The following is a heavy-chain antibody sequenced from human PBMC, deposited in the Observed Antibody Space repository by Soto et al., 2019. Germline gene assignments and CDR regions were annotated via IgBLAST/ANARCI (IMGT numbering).Heavy chain of an antibody. CDR3: ARSEWSGYSDY. D-gene: IGHD3-3*01. J-gene: IGHJ4*02. Sequence: SETLSLTCTVSGGCISSYYWSWIRQPPGKGLEWIGYIYYSGSTNYNPSLKSRVTISVDTSKNQFSLKLSSVTAADTAVYYCARSEWSGYSDYWGQGTLVTVSS. CDR2: IYYSGST. CDR1: GGCISSYY. V-gene: IGHV4-59*01.